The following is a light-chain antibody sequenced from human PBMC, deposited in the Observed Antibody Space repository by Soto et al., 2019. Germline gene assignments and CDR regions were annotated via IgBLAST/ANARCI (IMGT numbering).Light chain of an antibody. CDR1: QGIANF. V-gene: IGKV1-9*01. CDR2: GAS. CDR3: QQLTSFPIP. Sequence: IQLTQSPSTLSASVGDRVTISCRARQGIANFLAWYQQKPGKAPKLLIYGASTLQSGVPSRFSGSGSGTDFTLTISSLQPEDFATYYCQQLTSFPIPFGPGTKVDIK. J-gene: IGKJ3*01.